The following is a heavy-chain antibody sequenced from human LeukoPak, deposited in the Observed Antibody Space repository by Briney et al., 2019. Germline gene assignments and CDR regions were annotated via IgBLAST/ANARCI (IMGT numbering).Heavy chain of an antibody. CDR1: GGSFSGYY. CDR3: AAQGGHIVVVPAAINPYYYYGMDV. J-gene: IGHJ6*02. CDR2: INHSGST. D-gene: IGHD2-2*01. Sequence: SETLSLTCAVYGGSFSGYYWSWIRQPPGKGLEWIGEINHSGSTNYNPSLKSRVTISVDTSKNQFSLKLSSVTAADTAVYYCAAQGGHIVVVPAAINPYYYYGMDVWGQGTTVTVSS. V-gene: IGHV4-34*01.